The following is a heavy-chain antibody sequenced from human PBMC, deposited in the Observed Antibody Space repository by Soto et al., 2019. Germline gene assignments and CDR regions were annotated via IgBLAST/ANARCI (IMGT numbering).Heavy chain of an antibody. CDR3: ARLPIWSGYLYYYGMDV. CDR1: GYSFTRYW. Sequence: PGESLKISCKGSGYSFTRYWIGWVRQMPGKGLEWMGIIYPGDSDTRYSPSFQGQVTISADKSISTAYLQWSSLKASDTAMYYCARLPIWSGYLYYYGMDVWGQGTTVTVSS. D-gene: IGHD3-3*01. V-gene: IGHV5-51*01. J-gene: IGHJ6*02. CDR2: IYPGDSDT.